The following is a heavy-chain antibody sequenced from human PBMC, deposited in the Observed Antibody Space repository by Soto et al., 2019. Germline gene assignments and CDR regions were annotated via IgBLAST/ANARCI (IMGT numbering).Heavy chain of an antibody. CDR2: ISWHSGSI. J-gene: IGHJ5*02. CDR3: AKDMRPFLAEDGIGWFDP. D-gene: IGHD6-13*01. Sequence: EVQLVESGGGLVQPGRSLRLSCAASGFTFDDYAMHWVRQAPGKGLEWVSGISWHSGSIGYADSVKGRFTISRDNAKNSLYLHMNSLRAEDTALYYCAKDMRPFLAEDGIGWFDPWGQGTLVTVSS. CDR1: GFTFDDYA. V-gene: IGHV3-9*01.